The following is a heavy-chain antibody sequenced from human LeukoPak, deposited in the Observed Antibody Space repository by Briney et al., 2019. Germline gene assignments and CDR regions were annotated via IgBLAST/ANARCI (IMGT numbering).Heavy chain of an antibody. D-gene: IGHD3-22*01. V-gene: IGHV4-59*01. CDR2: NYYSGSI. Sequence: SETLSLTCTVSVASISSYYWSWIRQPPGKGLEWIGDNYYSGSIKYNPSLKSRLTMSVDTSKNQLSLKLSSVTAADTAIYYCARENPSGYYNRPIDYWGQGTLVTVSS. CDR3: ARENPSGYYNRPIDY. J-gene: IGHJ4*02. CDR1: VASISSYY.